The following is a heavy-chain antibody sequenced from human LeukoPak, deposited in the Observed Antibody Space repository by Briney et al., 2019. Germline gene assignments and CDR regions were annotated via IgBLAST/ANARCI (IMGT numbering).Heavy chain of an antibody. V-gene: IGHV3-33*06. D-gene: IGHD4-23*01. CDR3: AKSTVMTTVVTPAFDY. Sequence: GASLRLSCAASGLILSSYSMRWVRPAAGKGLEWVAIIWDDGSETLSADSVRGRFTNSRDNSKNTLYLQMNTLRAEDTAVYYCAKSTVMTTVVTPAFDYWGQRTLVTVSS. CDR1: GLILSSYS. CDR2: IWDDGSET. J-gene: IGHJ4*02.